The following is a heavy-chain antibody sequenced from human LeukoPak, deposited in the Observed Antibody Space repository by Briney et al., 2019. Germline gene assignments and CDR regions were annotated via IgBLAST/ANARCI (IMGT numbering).Heavy chain of an antibody. CDR3: TTGYYYDSSGYYYTEYFQH. CDR1: GFSFNNAW. D-gene: IGHD3-22*01. Sequence: GGSLRLSCAASGFSFNNAWMSWVRQAPGKGLEWVGRIKSKPDGGTTDYAAPVQGRFTISRDDSKNTLYLQMNSLITEDTAVYYCTTGYYYDSSGYYYTEYFQHWGQGTLVTVSS. V-gene: IGHV3-15*01. J-gene: IGHJ1*01. CDR2: IKSKPDGGTT.